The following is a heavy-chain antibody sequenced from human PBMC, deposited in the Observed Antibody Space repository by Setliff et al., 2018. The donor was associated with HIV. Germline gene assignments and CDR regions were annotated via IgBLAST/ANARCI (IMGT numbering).Heavy chain of an antibody. CDR2: IYYSGST. CDR3: ARDRKSLGYNFWSGFRPDAAFDI. Sequence: SETLSLTCTVSDGSVSSSSYYWAWIRQSPGKGLEWIGYIYYSGSTNYNPSLKSRVTISVDTSKNQFSLKLSSVTAADTAVYYCARDRKSLGYNFWSGFRPDAAFDIWGQGTMVTVSS. CDR1: DGSVSSSSYY. V-gene: IGHV4-61*01. D-gene: IGHD3-3*01. J-gene: IGHJ3*02.